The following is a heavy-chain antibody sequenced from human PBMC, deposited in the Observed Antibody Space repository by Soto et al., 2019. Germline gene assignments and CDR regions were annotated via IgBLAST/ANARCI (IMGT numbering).Heavy chain of an antibody. V-gene: IGHV5-10-1*01. CDR1: GYTFTSYG. J-gene: IGHJ6*02. Sequence: KVSCKASGYTFTSYGISWVRQMPGKGLEWMGRIDPSDSYTNYSPSFQGHVTISADKSISTAYLQWSSLKASDTAMYYCARPGYSYGYDYYGMDVWGQGTTVTVSS. D-gene: IGHD5-18*01. CDR2: IDPSDSYT. CDR3: ARPGYSYGYDYYGMDV.